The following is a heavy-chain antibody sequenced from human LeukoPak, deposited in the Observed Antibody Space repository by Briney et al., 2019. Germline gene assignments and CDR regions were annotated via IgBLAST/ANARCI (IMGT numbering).Heavy chain of an antibody. Sequence: GGSLRLSCAASGFTFSSYAMHWVRQAPGKGLEWVSIIYIGGSTYYADSVKGRFTISRDNSKNTLYLQMNSLRAEDTAVYYCARDRGIDTSWFDPWGQGTLVTVSS. CDR2: IYIGGST. CDR3: ARDRGIDTSWFDP. D-gene: IGHD1-14*01. CDR1: GFTFSSYA. V-gene: IGHV3-66*01. J-gene: IGHJ5*02.